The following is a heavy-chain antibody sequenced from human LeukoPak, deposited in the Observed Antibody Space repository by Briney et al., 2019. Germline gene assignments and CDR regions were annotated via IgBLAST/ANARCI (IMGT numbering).Heavy chain of an antibody. D-gene: IGHD4-17*01. V-gene: IGHV3-73*01. CDR2: IRNKANSYAT. J-gene: IGHJ4*02. CDR1: GFTFSASA. Sequence: GGSLRLSCAASGFTFSASAMYWVRQASGKGLEWVGRIRNKANSYATTYAASVNGRFTISRDDSKNTLYLQMNSLKTEDTAVYYCTTEHDYGDPGHYWGQGTLVTVSS. CDR3: TTEHDYGDPGHY.